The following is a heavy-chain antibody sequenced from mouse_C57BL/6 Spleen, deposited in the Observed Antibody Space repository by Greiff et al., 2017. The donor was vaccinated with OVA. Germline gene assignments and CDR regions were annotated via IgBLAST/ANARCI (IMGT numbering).Heavy chain of an antibody. CDR1: GFTFTDYY. D-gene: IGHD2-1*01. Sequence: EVKLVESGGGLVQPGGSLSLSCAASGFTFTDYYMSWVRQPPGKALEWLGFIRNKANGYTTEYSASVKGRFTISRDNSQSILYLQMNALRAEDSATYYCASQPLLSYYAMDYWGQGTSVTVSS. CDR2: IRNKANGYTT. J-gene: IGHJ4*01. CDR3: ASQPLLSYYAMDY. V-gene: IGHV7-3*01.